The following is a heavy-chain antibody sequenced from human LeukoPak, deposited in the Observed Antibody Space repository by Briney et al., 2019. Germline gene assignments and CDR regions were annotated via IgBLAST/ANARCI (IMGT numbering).Heavy chain of an antibody. J-gene: IGHJ4*02. Sequence: GGSLRLSCTVSGFTVSINSMSWVRQAPGKGLEWGSFIYSGGNTHYSDPVNGRFTISRDNSKNPLYLQMNSLRAEDTAIYYCAKEYTGTFSPFPSYFDNWGQGTLVTVSS. CDR3: AKEYTGTFSPFPSYFDN. CDR1: GFTVSINS. V-gene: IGHV3-53*01. D-gene: IGHD1-26*01. CDR2: IYSGGNT.